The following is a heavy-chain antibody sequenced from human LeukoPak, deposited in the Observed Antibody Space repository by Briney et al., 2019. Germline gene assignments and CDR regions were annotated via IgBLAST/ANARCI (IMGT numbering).Heavy chain of an antibody. CDR1: GGSFSGYY. D-gene: IGHD4-17*01. J-gene: IGHJ4*02. CDR3: ARAGRTTVTLPFDY. Sequence: SETLSLTCAVYGGSFSGYYWSWIRQPPGKGLEWIGEINHSGSTNYNPSLKSRVTISVDTSMNQFSLKLSSVTAADTAVYYCARAGRTTVTLPFDYWGQGTLVTVSS. CDR2: INHSGST. V-gene: IGHV4-34*01.